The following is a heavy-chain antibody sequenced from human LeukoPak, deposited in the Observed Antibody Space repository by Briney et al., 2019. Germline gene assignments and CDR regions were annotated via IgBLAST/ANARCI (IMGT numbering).Heavy chain of an antibody. CDR3: ARGRLQTKWFGEFGWFDP. Sequence: SETLSLTCTVSGGSISSSSYYWGWIRQPPGKGLEWIGEINHSGSTNYNPSLKSRVTISVDTSKNQFSLKLSSVTAADTAVYYCARGRLQTKWFGEFGWFDPWGQGTLVTVSS. V-gene: IGHV4-39*07. D-gene: IGHD3-10*01. J-gene: IGHJ5*02. CDR1: GGSISSSSYY. CDR2: INHSGST.